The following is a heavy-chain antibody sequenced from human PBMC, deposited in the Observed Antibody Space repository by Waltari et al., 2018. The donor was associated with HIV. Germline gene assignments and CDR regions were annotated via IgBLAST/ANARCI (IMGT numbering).Heavy chain of an antibody. Sequence: EVQLVESGGGLVQPGRSLSLSCACPGLTFGDYPFHWVRQAPGKGLEWGSGISWNSGSIGYADSVKGRFTISRDNAKNSLYLQMNSLRAEDTALYYCATSGYSFDYWGQGTLVTVSS. V-gene: IGHV3-9*01. D-gene: IGHD3-22*01. CDR1: GLTFGDYP. J-gene: IGHJ4*02. CDR2: ISWNSGSI. CDR3: ATSGYSFDY.